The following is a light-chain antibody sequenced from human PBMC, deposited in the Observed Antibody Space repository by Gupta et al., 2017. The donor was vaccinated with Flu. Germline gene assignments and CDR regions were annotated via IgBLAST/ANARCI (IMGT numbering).Light chain of an antibody. CDR2: DVT. CDR1: SSDVGGYDY. J-gene: IGLJ3*02. Sequence: QSALTQPRSVSGSPGQSVTIACAGTSSDVGGYDYVSWYQHDPGEAPNLLIYDVTKRPAGVPDRFSGSKSGSTASLTISGPQAEEEADYYCCSDAGTDNWVFGGGTKLTVL. CDR3: CSDAGTDNWV. V-gene: IGLV2-11*01.